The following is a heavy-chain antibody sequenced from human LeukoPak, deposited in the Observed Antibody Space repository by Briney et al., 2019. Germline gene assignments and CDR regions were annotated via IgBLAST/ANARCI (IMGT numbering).Heavy chain of an antibody. J-gene: IGHJ5*02. CDR2: IYYSGST. Sequence: PSETLPLTCTVSGGSISSGGDYYWNWIRQPPGKGLEWIGYIYYSGSTYYNPSLKSRVTISVDTSKNQFSLKLSSVTAADTAVYYCARSRASREWFDPWGQGTLVTVSS. CDR1: GGSISSGGDYY. V-gene: IGHV4-30-4*01. CDR3: ARSRASREWFDP. D-gene: IGHD1-26*01.